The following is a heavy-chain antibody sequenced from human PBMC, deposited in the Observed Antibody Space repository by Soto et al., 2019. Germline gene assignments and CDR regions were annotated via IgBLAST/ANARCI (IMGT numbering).Heavy chain of an antibody. V-gene: IGHV3-53*01. CDR3: ARSFNDWTTYFDY. CDR1: GFSVTDHY. J-gene: IGHJ4*02. Sequence: PGGSLRLSCAASGFSVTDHYMTWVCQAPGKGLEWVSVLYTGGSAYYGDSVKGRFTISRDSSTNTLYLQMNSLKVGDTAFYFCARSFNDWTTYFDYWSEGTLVTVSS. CDR2: LYTGGSA. D-gene: IGHD3-9*01.